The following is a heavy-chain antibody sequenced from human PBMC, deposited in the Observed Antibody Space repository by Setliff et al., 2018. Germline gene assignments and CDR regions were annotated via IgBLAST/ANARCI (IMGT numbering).Heavy chain of an antibody. CDR2: INPSGGLT. V-gene: IGHV1-46*01. J-gene: IGHJ6*03. CDR3: VREGVDSRSSTDYRYYMDV. D-gene: IGHD3-22*01. Sequence: ASVKVSCKASGYTLTNYYMHWVRQAPGQGLEWMGIINPSGGLTRYAQKFQGRVTMTRDTSTSTAYMELRSLRSDDTAVYYCVREGVDSRSSTDYRYYMDVWGKGTTVTAP. CDR1: GYTLTNYY.